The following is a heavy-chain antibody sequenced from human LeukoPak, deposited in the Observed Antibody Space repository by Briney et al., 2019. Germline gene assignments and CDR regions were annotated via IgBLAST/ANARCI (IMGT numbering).Heavy chain of an antibody. J-gene: IGHJ6*02. D-gene: IGHD6-19*01. Sequence: SGGSLRLSCAASGFTFSSYAMHWVRQAPGKGLEWVAVISYDGSNKYYADSVKGRFTISRDNSKNTLYLQMNSLRAEDTAVYYCARDLCPVSPGGSSGWYCDYYYYGMDVWGQGTTVTVSS. V-gene: IGHV3-30-3*01. CDR1: GFTFSSYA. CDR3: ARDLCPVSPGGSSGWYCDYYYYGMDV. CDR2: ISYDGSNK.